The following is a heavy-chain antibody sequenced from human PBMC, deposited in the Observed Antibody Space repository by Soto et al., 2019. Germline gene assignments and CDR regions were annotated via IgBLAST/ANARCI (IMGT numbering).Heavy chain of an antibody. Sequence: QVQLQESGPGLVKPSETLSLTCTVSGGSISRYYWSWIRQPPGKGLEWIGYMYNTGSTAYNPSFKSRATISVDTSKTQFSRKLNSVTAADTAVYYCARDLWGYCGTDCYPLDVWGQGTTVTVSS. CDR3: ARDLWGYCGTDCYPLDV. CDR2: MYNTGST. V-gene: IGHV4-59*01. J-gene: IGHJ6*02. CDR1: GGSISRYY. D-gene: IGHD2-21*02.